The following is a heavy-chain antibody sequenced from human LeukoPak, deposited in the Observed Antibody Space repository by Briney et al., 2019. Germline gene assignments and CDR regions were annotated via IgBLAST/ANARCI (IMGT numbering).Heavy chain of an antibody. D-gene: IGHD5-18*01. CDR3: ARGQGYSNGYEWFDP. Sequence: PSETLSLTCAVYGGSFSGYYWSWIRQPPGKGLEWIGYIYDSEDTNYKPSLKSRVTISVDKSKNQFSLKLRSVTAADTAVYYCARGQGYSNGYEWFDPWGQGTLVTVSS. CDR2: IYDSEDT. CDR1: GGSFSGYY. V-gene: IGHV4-34*01. J-gene: IGHJ5*02.